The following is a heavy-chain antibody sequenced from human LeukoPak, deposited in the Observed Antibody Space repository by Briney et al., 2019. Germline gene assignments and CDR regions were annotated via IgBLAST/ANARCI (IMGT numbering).Heavy chain of an antibody. J-gene: IGHJ4*02. D-gene: IGHD1-7*01. V-gene: IGHV4-59*08. CDR1: GGSISSYY. Sequence: KTSETLSLTCTVSGGSISSYYWSWIRQPPGKGLEWIGYIYYSGSTNYNPSLKSRVTISVDTSKNQFSLKLSSVTAADTAVYYCARQGTGTTSVWGQGTLVTVSS. CDR2: IYYSGST. CDR3: ARQGTGTTSV.